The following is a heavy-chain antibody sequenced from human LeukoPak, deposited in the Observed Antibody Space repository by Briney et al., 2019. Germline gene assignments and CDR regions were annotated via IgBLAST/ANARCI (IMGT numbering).Heavy chain of an antibody. CDR3: ARDTGKSGYPDY. D-gene: IGHD3-3*01. J-gene: IGHJ4*02. V-gene: IGHV4-4*07. CDR1: GGSISSYY. CDR2: IYTSGST. Sequence: SETLSLTCTVSGGSISSYYWSWIRQPAGKGLEWIGRIYTSGSTNYNPSLKSRVTISVDKSKNQFSLKLSSVTAADTAVYCARDTGKSGYPDYWGQGTLVTVSS.